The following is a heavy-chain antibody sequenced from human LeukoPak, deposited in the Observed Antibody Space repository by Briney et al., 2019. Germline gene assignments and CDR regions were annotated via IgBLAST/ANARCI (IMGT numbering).Heavy chain of an antibody. CDR1: GGSISSYY. CDR2: IYYSGST. V-gene: IGHV4-59*12. CDR3: ARDREVRGANHYYYYYYMDV. Sequence: PSETLSLTCTVSGGSISSYYWSWIRQPPGKGLEWIGYIYYSGSTNYNPSLKSRVTMSVDTSKNQFSLKLSSVTTADTAVYYCARDREVRGANHYYYYYYMDVWGKGTTVTVSS. D-gene: IGHD3-10*01. J-gene: IGHJ6*03.